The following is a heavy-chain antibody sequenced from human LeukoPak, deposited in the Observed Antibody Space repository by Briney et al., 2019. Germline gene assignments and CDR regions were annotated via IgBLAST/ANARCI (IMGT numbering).Heavy chain of an antibody. CDR2: ISYTGST. D-gene: IGHD1-1*01. J-gene: IGHJ4*02. CDR3: ARHEGTWTFDY. Sequence: SETLSLTCSVSGASISSYYWSWIRQPPGRGLEWLGYISYTGSTNYNPSLKSRLTISVDTSKNQLSLNLTTVTAADTAVYHCARHEGTWTFDYWGQGALVTVSS. CDR1: GASISSYY. V-gene: IGHV4-59*08.